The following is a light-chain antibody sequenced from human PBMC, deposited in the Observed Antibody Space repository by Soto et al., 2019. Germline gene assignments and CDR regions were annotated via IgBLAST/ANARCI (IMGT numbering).Light chain of an antibody. Sequence: ELVLTQSPVTLSLSQGERAILSCRASQSVSSSYLAWYQQKPGQAPRLLIYDASNRATGIPARFSGSGSGTDFTLTISSLEPEDFAVYYCQQRSNWPPITFGQGTRLEIK. J-gene: IGKJ5*01. CDR1: QSVSSSY. CDR3: QQRSNWPPIT. CDR2: DAS. V-gene: IGKV3D-20*02.